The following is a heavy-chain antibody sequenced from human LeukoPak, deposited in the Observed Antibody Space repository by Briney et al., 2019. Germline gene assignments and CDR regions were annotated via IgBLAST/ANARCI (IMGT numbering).Heavy chain of an antibody. CDR1: GDSISNYY. Sequence: KPSETLSLTCTVSGDSISNYYWSWIRQSPGKGLEWIGYIYYSGSNNYNPSLKSRVTISVDTSKNQFSLKLSSVTAADTAVYYCARETCSGGSCFQFDFWGQGTLVTVSS. D-gene: IGHD2-15*01. V-gene: IGHV4-59*01. CDR3: ARETCSGGSCFQFDF. CDR2: IYYSGSN. J-gene: IGHJ4*02.